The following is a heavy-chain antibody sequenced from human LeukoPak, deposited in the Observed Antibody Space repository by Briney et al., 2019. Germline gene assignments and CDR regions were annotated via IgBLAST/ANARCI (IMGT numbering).Heavy chain of an antibody. CDR1: GGSISSSSYY. D-gene: IGHD6-25*01. Sequence: PSETLSLTCTVSGGSISSSSYYWGWLRQPPGKGLEWIGSIYYSGSTYYNPSLKSRVTISVDTSKNQFSLKLSSVTAADTAVYYCATGSPSDYYMDVWGKGTTVTVSS. J-gene: IGHJ6*03. V-gene: IGHV4-39*01. CDR2: IYYSGST. CDR3: ATGSPSDYYMDV.